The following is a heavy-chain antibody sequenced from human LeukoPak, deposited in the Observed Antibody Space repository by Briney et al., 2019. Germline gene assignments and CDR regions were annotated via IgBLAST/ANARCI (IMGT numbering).Heavy chain of an antibody. CDR1: GYTLTELS. D-gene: IGHD1-26*01. Sequence: ASVKVSCKVSGYTLTELSMHWVRQAPGKGLEWMGGFDPEDGETIYAQKFQGRVTMTEDTATETAYMELSGLRSEDTAAYYCAVVVGATTAFDYWGQGTLVTVSS. J-gene: IGHJ4*02. V-gene: IGHV1-24*01. CDR2: FDPEDGET. CDR3: AVVVGATTAFDY.